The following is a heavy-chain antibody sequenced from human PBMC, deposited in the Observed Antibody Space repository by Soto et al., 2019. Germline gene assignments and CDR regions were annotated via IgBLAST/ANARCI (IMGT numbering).Heavy chain of an antibody. CDR2: IYYSGST. Sequence: SETLSLTCTVSGGSISSYYWSWIRQPPGKGLEWIGYIYYSGSTNYNPSLKSPVTISVDTSKNQFSLKLSSVTAADTAVYYCARGYSRGYYYGMDVWGQGTTVTVSS. CDR1: GGSISSYY. J-gene: IGHJ6*02. V-gene: IGHV4-59*01. D-gene: IGHD6-25*01. CDR3: ARGYSRGYYYGMDV.